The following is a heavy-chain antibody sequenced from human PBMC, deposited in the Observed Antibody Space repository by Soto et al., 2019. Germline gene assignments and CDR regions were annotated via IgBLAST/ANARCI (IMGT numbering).Heavy chain of an antibody. V-gene: IGHV5-51*01. CDR1: GYTFTNYW. CDR3: AHRPSGWYLFDY. Sequence: GESLKISCKGSGYTFTNYWIAWVRQMPGKGLEWMAIIYPADSDTRYSPSFQGHVTISADKSVSTAYLQWSSLKASDTAIYYCAHRPSGWYLFDYWGQGTLVTVSS. D-gene: IGHD6-19*01. CDR2: IYPADSDT. J-gene: IGHJ4*02.